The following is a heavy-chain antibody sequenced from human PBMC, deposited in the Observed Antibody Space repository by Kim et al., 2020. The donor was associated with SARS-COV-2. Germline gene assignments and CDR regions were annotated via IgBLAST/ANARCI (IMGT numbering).Heavy chain of an antibody. J-gene: IGHJ4*02. CDR1: VGTFSSYA. D-gene: IGHD4-17*01. CDR3: ASAWAGRYGDSGTRFGY. Sequence: SVKVSCKASVGTFSSYAISWVRQAPGQGLEWMGGVIHIFGTANYAQKFQGRVTITADESTSTAYMELSSLRSEDTAVYYCASAWAGRYGDSGTRFGYWGPGALLTVS. CDR2: VIHIFGTA. V-gene: IGHV1-69*13.